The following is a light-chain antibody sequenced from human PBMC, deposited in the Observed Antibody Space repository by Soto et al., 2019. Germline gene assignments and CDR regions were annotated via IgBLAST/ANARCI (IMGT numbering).Light chain of an antibody. V-gene: IGKV3-20*01. CDR2: GAS. CDR3: QQYGSSLFT. J-gene: IGKJ3*01. CDR1: QSVSSSY. Sequence: EIVLTQSPGTLSLSPGERATLSCRASQSVSSSYLAWYQQTPGQAPRLLIYGASSRATGIPDRGSGSGSGTDFTLTTSRLAPEELAVYYGQQYGSSLFTFGPGTKVDIK.